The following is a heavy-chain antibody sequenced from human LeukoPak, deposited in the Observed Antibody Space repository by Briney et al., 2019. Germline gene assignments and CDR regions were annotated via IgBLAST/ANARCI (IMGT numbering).Heavy chain of an antibody. CDR3: ARGYRAPQTFYSYHYFDS. CDR2: ISYTGST. Sequence: SETLSLTCTVSGGSISGYYWSWIRQPPGKGLEWIGYISYTGSTYYNPSLKSRVTISVDTSNNQFSLKVTSVSAADTAVYYCARGYRAPQTFYSYHYFDSWAQGILVTVSS. V-gene: IGHV4-59*01. J-gene: IGHJ4*02. D-gene: IGHD5-18*01. CDR1: GGSISGYY.